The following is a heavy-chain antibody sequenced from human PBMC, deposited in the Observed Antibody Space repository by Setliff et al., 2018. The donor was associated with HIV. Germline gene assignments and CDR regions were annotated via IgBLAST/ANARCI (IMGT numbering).Heavy chain of an antibody. D-gene: IGHD3-22*01. J-gene: IGHJ6*03. Sequence: SETLSLTCTVSGDPISTYYWSWVRKPPGKGLEWIGYVYYSGSTSYSPSLRGRVTMSVDPFKNQFSLKLNSVTAADTAIYYCARGNYDTSDYYTNFYYYYMDVWGKGTAVTAP. CDR3: ARGNYDTSDYYTNFYYYYMDV. CDR2: VYYSGST. V-gene: IGHV4-59*01. CDR1: GDPISTYY.